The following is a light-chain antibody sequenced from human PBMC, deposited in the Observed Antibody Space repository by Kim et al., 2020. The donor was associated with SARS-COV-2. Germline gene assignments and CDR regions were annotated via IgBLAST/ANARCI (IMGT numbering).Light chain of an antibody. CDR2: DAS. CDR3: QQRYNWPPLT. CDR1: QSVGDH. J-gene: IGKJ4*01. Sequence: EIVLTQSPVTLSLSPGERATLSCRASQSVGDHLAWYQQKPGQPPRLLIYDASNRATGVPARFSGSGSGTDFTLTIGSLEPEDFAVYFCQQRYNWPPLTFGGGTKVEIK. V-gene: IGKV3-11*01.